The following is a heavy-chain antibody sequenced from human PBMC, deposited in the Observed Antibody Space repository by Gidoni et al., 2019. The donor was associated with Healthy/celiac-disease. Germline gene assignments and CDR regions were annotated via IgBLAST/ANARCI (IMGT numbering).Heavy chain of an antibody. Sequence: QVQLVQSGAEVKKPGASVKVSCKASGYTFTSYGISWVRQAPGQGREWMGWISAYNGNTNYAQKLQGRVTMTTDTSTSTAYMELRSLRSDDTAVYYCARVFGELYYYYYGMDVWGQGTTVTVSS. CDR2: ISAYNGNT. CDR1: GYTFTSYG. D-gene: IGHD3-10*01. CDR3: ARVFGELYYYYYGMDV. J-gene: IGHJ6*02. V-gene: IGHV1-18*01.